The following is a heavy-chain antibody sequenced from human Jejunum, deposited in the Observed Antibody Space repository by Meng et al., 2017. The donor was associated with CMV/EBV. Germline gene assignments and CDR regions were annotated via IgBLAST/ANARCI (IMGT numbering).Heavy chain of an antibody. CDR2: ISFDGTYK. V-gene: IGHV3-33*05. D-gene: IGHD2-15*01. J-gene: IGHJ5*02. Sequence: QVQLVNSGGGVVQPGGSLRLSCAASGITFNKYGMHWVRHDPGKGLEWVAFISFDGTYKNYKDSVKGRFTVSRDNSKDTLFLQMNSLRAEDTAVYYRAKCTGTCRGGFDPWSQGNLVTV. CDR3: AKCTGTCRGGFDP. CDR1: GITFNKYG.